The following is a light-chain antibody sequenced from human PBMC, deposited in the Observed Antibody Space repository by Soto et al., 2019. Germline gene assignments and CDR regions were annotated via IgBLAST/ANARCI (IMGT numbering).Light chain of an antibody. CDR1: QSVLYSSDNKNY. J-gene: IGKJ2*01. Sequence: DIVMTQSPDALAVSLGEGATINCKSSQSVLYSSDNKNYLAWYQQKPGQPPKLLIYWASTRESGVPDRFSGSGSGTDFTLTISSQQAEDVAVYYCQQYYSSPYTFGQGTKLEIK. CDR2: WAS. CDR3: QQYYSSPYT. V-gene: IGKV4-1*01.